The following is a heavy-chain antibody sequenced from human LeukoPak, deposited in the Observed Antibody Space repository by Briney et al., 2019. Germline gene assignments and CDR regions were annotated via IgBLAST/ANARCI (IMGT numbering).Heavy chain of an antibody. D-gene: IGHD1-26*01. CDR1: GFTFSSYS. CDR2: ISSSSGTM. Sequence: PGGSLRLSSAASGFTFSSYSMNWVRQAPGKGLEWVSYISSSSGTMYYADSVKGRFTVSRDNAKNSLYLQMNSLRDDDTAAYYCARDAFSGSRIDAYDIWGQGTMVTVSS. V-gene: IGHV3-48*02. CDR3: ARDAFSGSRIDAYDI. J-gene: IGHJ3*02.